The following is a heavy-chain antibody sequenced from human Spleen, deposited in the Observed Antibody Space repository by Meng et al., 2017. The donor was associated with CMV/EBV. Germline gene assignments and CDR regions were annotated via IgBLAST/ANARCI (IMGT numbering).Heavy chain of an antibody. Sequence: GESLKISCVASGFNFGGYAMNWVREAPGKGLEWVSAITASGGSTYYADSVKGRFTVSRDNSKNTLYLQMNSLRAEDTAVYYCAKDPFDYWGQGTLVTVSS. CDR2: ITASGGST. CDR3: AKDPFDY. CDR1: GFNFGGYA. J-gene: IGHJ4*02. V-gene: IGHV3-23*01.